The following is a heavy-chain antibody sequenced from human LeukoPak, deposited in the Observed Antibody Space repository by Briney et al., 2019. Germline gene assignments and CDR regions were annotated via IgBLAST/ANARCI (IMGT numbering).Heavy chain of an antibody. J-gene: IGHJ4*02. CDR3: ARCLHGYGCLAYFDY. CDR2: TYYKSKRYY. Sequence: SQTLSLTCAISGDSDSSNSAAWAWIRQSPSRGLEWLGRTYYKSKRYYDYPVSVKGRITINPDTSKNQFSLQLNFVTPEDTAIYYCARCLHGYGCLAYFDYWGQGTLVTVSS. CDR1: GDSDSSNSAA. V-gene: IGHV6-1*01. D-gene: IGHD5-18*01.